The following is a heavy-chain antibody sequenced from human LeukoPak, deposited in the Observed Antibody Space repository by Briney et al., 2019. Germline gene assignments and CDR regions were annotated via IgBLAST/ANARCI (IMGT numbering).Heavy chain of an antibody. CDR2: ISGGGGNI. V-gene: IGHV3-23*01. Sequence: GGSLRPSCAASGFTFSSFAMNWVRQAPGKGLEWVSTISGGGGNIYYADSVKGRFTISRDNSQNTVSVQMNSLRAEDTAVYYCAKGRRGWLQSDDFDIWGRGTKVTVSS. J-gene: IGHJ3*02. D-gene: IGHD5-24*01. CDR1: GFTFSSFA. CDR3: AKGRRGWLQSDDFDI.